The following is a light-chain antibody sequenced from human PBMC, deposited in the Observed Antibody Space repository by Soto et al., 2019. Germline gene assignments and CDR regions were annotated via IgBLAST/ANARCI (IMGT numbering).Light chain of an antibody. Sequence: EIVMTQSPATLSVSPGERATLSCRASQSVSSNLAWYQQKPGQAPRLLIYGASTSATGIPARYSGSGSGTEFTLTISSMQYEDFAVYYYQQYNNWPPGTFGQGTKVEMK. V-gene: IGKV3-15*01. CDR1: QSVSSN. J-gene: IGKJ1*01. CDR3: QQYNNWPPGT. CDR2: GAS.